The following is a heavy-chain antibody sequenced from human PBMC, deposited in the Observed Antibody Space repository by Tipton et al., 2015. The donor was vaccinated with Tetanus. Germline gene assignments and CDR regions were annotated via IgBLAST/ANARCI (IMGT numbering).Heavy chain of an antibody. D-gene: IGHD4-17*01. CDR1: GFTFXSYG. CDR3: AKVPXPYGDYVXYYYYMDV. Sequence: SLRLSCAASGFTFXSYGMXXXRQAPGXGLEWVAVISYDGSNKYYADSVKGRFTISRDNSKNTLYLQMNSLRAEDTAVYYCAKVPXPYGDYVXYYYYMDVWGKGTTVTVSS. CDR2: ISYDGSNK. J-gene: IGHJ6*03. V-gene: IGHV3-30*18.